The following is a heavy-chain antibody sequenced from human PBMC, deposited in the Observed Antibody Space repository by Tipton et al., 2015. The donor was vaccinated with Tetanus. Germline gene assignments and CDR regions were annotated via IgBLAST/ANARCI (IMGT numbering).Heavy chain of an antibody. D-gene: IGHD4-17*01. CDR2: VVPLLGAP. CDR1: GGSFSTFA. CDR3: ARSYGDDEWIYFDF. Sequence: QLVQSGAEVKKPGSSVRVTCRPSGGSFSTFAISWVRQVPGQGLEWMGGVVPLLGAPHYRQKFRDRITMVADQSTGTAYMELRRLTSAETAVYFCARSYGDDEWIYFDFWGQGTVVTVSS. J-gene: IGHJ4*02. V-gene: IGHV1-69*01.